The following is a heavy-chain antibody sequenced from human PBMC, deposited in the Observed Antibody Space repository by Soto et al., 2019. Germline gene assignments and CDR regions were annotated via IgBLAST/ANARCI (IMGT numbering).Heavy chain of an antibody. D-gene: IGHD2-2*02. V-gene: IGHV4-31*11. CDR2: IYYSGST. CDR1: GGSISSGGYY. J-gene: IGHJ6*02. CDR3: ARAGCSSTSCYTAMRDYYYYGMDV. Sequence: SETLSLTCAVSGGSISSGGYYWSWIRQHPGKGLEWIGYIYYSGSTYDNPSLKSRVTISVDTSKNQFSLKLSSVTAADTAVYSCARAGCSSTSCYTAMRDYYYYGMDVWGQGTTVTVSS.